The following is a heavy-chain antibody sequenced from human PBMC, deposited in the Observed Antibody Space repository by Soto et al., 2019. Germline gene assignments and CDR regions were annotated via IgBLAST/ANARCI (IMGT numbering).Heavy chain of an antibody. CDR2: INVYNGNT. J-gene: IGHJ5*02. Sequence: QVQLVQSGGEVKKPGASVKVSCKASGYTFTNYGISWVRQAPGQGLEWMGWINVYNGNTKYAQKVQGGVTMTTDTFTGTAYMVLRSLRSDDTAVYYCARGLGSGSYYNQYNWFDPWGQGTLVTVSS. CDR1: GYTFTNYG. D-gene: IGHD3-10*01. CDR3: ARGLGSGSYYNQYNWFDP. V-gene: IGHV1-18*01.